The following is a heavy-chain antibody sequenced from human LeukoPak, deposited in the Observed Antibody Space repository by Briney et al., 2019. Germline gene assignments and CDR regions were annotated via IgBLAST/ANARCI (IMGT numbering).Heavy chain of an antibody. D-gene: IGHD6-19*01. V-gene: IGHV4-61*01. Sequence: SETLSLTCTVSGGSVSSGSYYWSWIRQPPGKGLEWIGYIYYSGSTNYNPSLKSRVTISVDTSKDQFSLKLSSVTAADTAVYYCARVIAVRRFFDYWGQGTLVTVSS. CDR2: IYYSGST. J-gene: IGHJ4*02. CDR1: GGSVSSGSYY. CDR3: ARVIAVRRFFDY.